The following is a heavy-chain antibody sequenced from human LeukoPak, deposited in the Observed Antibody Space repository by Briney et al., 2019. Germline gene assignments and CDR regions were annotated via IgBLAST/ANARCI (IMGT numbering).Heavy chain of an antibody. J-gene: IGHJ4*02. CDR2: IIPILGIA. Sequence: SVKVSCKASGGTFSSYAISWVPQAPGQGLEWMGRIIPILGIANYAQKFQGRVTITADKSTSTAYMELSSLRSEDTAVYYCAKDRVSRTVTTVFDYWGQGTLVTVSS. V-gene: IGHV1-69*04. D-gene: IGHD4-11*01. CDR1: GGTFSSYA. CDR3: AKDRVSRTVTTVFDY.